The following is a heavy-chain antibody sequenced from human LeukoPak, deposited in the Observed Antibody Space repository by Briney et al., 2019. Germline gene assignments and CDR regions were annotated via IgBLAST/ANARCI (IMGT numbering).Heavy chain of an antibody. CDR3: ATHTTETYSRVPY. CDR2: IWEDGTNI. CDR1: GFTFSNYE. J-gene: IGHJ4*02. D-gene: IGHD2-15*01. V-gene: IGHV3-33*08. Sequence: GGSLRLSCAASGFTFSNYELNWVRQAPGKGLEWVAVIWEDGTNIRYADSVKGRFTISRDNSKNTLYLQMNRLRAEDTAVYYCATHTTETYSRVPYWGQGTLVTVSS.